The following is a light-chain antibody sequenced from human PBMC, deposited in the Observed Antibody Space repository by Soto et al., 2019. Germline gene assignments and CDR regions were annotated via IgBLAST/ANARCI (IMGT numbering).Light chain of an antibody. Sequence: EIVLTQSPGTLSLSPGERATLSCRASHSVSSSYLAWYQQKPCQAPRLLIYGASSRATGIPDRFSGSGSGTDFTLTISRLEPEDFAVYYCQQYGSSPPYTFGQGTKLEIK. CDR2: GAS. V-gene: IGKV3-20*01. CDR3: QQYGSSPPYT. CDR1: HSVSSSY. J-gene: IGKJ2*01.